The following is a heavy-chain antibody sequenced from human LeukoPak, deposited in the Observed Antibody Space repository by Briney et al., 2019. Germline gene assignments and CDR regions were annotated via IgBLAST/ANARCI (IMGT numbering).Heavy chain of an antibody. V-gene: IGHV3-30*18. J-gene: IGHJ4*02. D-gene: IGHD4-11*01. CDR1: GFTFSSYG. Sequence: GGSLRLSCAASGFTFSSYGMLWVRQAPGKGLEWVAVKSYDGSNKYYADSVKGRFTISRDNSKNTLYLQMNSLRAEDTAVYYCAKDESEDYSLTDYWGQGTLVTVSS. CDR3: AKDESEDYSLTDY. CDR2: KSYDGSNK.